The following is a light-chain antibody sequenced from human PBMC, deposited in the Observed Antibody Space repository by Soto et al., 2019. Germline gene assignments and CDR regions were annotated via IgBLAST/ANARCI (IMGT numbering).Light chain of an antibody. CDR3: TSWTTSTTMI. J-gene: IGLJ2*01. CDR1: RSDIGAYNF. Sequence: QSVLTQPASVSGSPGQSITISCTGTRSDIGAYNFVSWYQQHPGEVPKLMLYDVNVQPSGVSNRFSGSKSGNTASLTISGLQAEDEADYYCTSWTTSTTMIFGGGTKLTVL. V-gene: IGLV2-14*03. CDR2: DVN.